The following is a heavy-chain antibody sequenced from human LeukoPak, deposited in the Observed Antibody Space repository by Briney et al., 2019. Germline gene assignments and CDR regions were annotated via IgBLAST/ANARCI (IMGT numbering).Heavy chain of an antibody. CDR1: GFTVSDNY. CDR2: IYSDDTT. V-gene: IGHV3-53*01. J-gene: IGHJ3*01. Sequence: PGGSLRLSCAAFGFTVSDNYMNWVRQSPGKGLEWVSGIYSDDTTHYADSVKGRFTLSRDDSKNSLDLQMNSLRADDTAIYYCARGLRDNYNYHAFHVWGQGTLVTVSS. D-gene: IGHD5-24*01. CDR3: ARGLRDNYNYHAFHV.